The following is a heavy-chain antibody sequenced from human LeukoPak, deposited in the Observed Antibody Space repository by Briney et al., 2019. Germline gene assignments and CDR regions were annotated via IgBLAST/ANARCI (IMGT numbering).Heavy chain of an antibody. J-gene: IGHJ4*02. CDR3: ARLPAYCSSTSCYYDY. Sequence: GGSLRLSCAASGFTFSSYGMHWVRQAPGKGLEWVAFIRYDGSNKYYADSVKGRFTISRDNSKNALYLQMNSLRAEDTAVYYCARLPAYCSSTSCYYDYWGQGTLVTVSS. D-gene: IGHD2-2*01. CDR1: GFTFSSYG. CDR2: IRYDGSNK. V-gene: IGHV3-30*02.